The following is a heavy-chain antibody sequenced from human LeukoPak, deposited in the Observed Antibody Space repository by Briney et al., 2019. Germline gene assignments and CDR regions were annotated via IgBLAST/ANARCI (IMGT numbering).Heavy chain of an antibody. CDR2: IYHSGST. V-gene: IGHV4-31*03. D-gene: IGHD2-15*01. Sequence: SQTLSLTCTVSGGSISSGGYYWSWIRQHPGKGLEWIGYIYHSGSTYYNPSLKSRVTISVDTSKNQFSLKLSSVTAADTAVYYCAREGIYCSGGSCYSDWFDPWGQGTLVTVSS. CDR1: GGSISSGGYY. CDR3: AREGIYCSGGSCYSDWFDP. J-gene: IGHJ5*02.